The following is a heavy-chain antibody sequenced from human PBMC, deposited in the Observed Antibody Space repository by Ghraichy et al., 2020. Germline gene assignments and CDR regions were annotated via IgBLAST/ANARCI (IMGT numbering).Heavy chain of an antibody. V-gene: IGHV3-7*03. CDR1: GFTFSSYW. J-gene: IGHJ4*02. CDR3: ARERDYYDSSGTFDY. CDR2: IKQDGSEK. Sequence: GGSPRLSCAASGFTFSSYWMSWVRQAPGKGLEWVANIKQDGSEKYYVDSVKGRFTISRDNAKNSLYLQMNSLRAEDTAVYYCARERDYYDSSGTFDYWGQGTLVTVSS. D-gene: IGHD3-22*01.